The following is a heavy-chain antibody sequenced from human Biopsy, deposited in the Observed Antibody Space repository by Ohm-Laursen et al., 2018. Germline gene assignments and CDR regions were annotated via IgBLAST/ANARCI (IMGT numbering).Heavy chain of an antibody. Sequence: GSLRLSCAASGFTFSGFSMNWVRQAPGKGLEWVSSISASGNHIYYTDSVKGRFTVSRDNSKNSMYLQMNSLRVEDTAVDYWARDDYAKYCKHGVYPSDFWGQGTLVTVSS. V-gene: IGHV3-21*01. CDR3: ARDDYAKYCKHGVYPSDF. CDR2: ISASGNHI. D-gene: IGHD2/OR15-2a*01. CDR1: GFTFSGFS. J-gene: IGHJ4*02.